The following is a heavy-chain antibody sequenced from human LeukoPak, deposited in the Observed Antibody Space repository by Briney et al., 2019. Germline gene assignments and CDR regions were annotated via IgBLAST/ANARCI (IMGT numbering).Heavy chain of an antibody. CDR2: IYSGGST. D-gene: IGHD6-13*01. J-gene: IGHJ3*02. CDR1: GFTVSSNY. CDR3: ARNFAGAFDI. V-gene: IGHV3-66*01. Sequence: PGGSLRLSCAASGFTVSSNYMSWVRQAPGKGLEWVTVIYSGGSTYYADSVKGRFTISRDNSKNTLYLQMNSLRAEDTAVYYCARNFAGAFDIWGQGTMVTVSS.